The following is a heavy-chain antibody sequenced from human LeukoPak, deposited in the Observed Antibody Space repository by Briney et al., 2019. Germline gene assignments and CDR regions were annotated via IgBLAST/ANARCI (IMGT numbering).Heavy chain of an antibody. CDR2: IYYSGST. J-gene: IGHJ3*02. Sequence: SETLSLTCTVSGGSISSYYWGWIRQPPGKGLEWIAYIYYSGSTNYNPSLKSRVTISVDTSKNQFSLKLSSVTAADTAVYYCAREADYDSSGYSAGDAFDIWGQGTMVTVSS. V-gene: IGHV4-59*01. CDR1: GGSISSYY. CDR3: AREADYDSSGYSAGDAFDI. D-gene: IGHD3-22*01.